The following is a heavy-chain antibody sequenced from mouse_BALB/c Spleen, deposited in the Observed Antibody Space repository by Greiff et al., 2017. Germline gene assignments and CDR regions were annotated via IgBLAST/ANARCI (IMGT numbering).Heavy chain of an antibody. CDR1: GFTFSSYG. D-gene: IGHD4-1*01. Sequence: EVKVVESGGDLVKPGGSLKLSCAASGFTFSSYGMSWVRQTPDKRLEWVATISSGGSYTYYPDSVKGRFTISRDNAKNTLYLQMSSLKSEDTAMYYCARELVFDYWGQGTTLTVSS. CDR3: ARELVFDY. V-gene: IGHV5-6*01. J-gene: IGHJ2*01. CDR2: ISSGGSYT.